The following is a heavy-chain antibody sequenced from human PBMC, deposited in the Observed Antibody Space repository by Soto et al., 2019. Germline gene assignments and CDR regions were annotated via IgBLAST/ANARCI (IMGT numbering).Heavy chain of an antibody. J-gene: IGHJ4*02. CDR1: GFTFSRNA. V-gene: IGHV3-23*01. CDR2: MSGSGGST. Sequence: PVGSLRLSCAASGFTFSRNAMSWVRQAPGKGLEWVSVMSGSGGSTYYADSVTGRFTNSRDNAKNTLYLQMNSLRAEDTAVYYCAKGYREYSSSWFDYWGQGTLVTVSS. D-gene: IGHD6-13*01. CDR3: AKGYREYSSSWFDY.